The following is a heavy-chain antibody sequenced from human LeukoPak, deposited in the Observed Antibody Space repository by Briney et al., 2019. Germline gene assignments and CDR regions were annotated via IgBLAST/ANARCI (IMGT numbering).Heavy chain of an antibody. Sequence: GRSLRLSCAGSGFIFNNYAMHWVRQAPGKGLEWVANIKQDGSEKYYVDSVKGRFTISRDNAKNSLYLQMNSLRAEDTAVYYCARDTGYGMDVWGQGTTVTVSS. CDR1: GFIFNNYA. J-gene: IGHJ6*02. D-gene: IGHD3-10*01. CDR3: ARDTGYGMDV. CDR2: IKQDGSEK. V-gene: IGHV3-7*01.